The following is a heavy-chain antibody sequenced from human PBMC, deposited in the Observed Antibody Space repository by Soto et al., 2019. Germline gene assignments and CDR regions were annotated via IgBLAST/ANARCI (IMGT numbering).Heavy chain of an antibody. V-gene: IGHV4-4*02. J-gene: IGHJ5*02. Sequence: PSETLSLTCAVSTTSISSSFWWSWVRQPPGKGLEWMGEIYHSGSTNYNPSLKSRVTISVDKSKNHFSLKLTSVTAADTAVYYCARASSAIAVAGDWFDPWGQGTLVTVSS. CDR3: ARASSAIAVAGDWFDP. D-gene: IGHD6-19*01. CDR1: TTSISSSFW. CDR2: IYHSGST.